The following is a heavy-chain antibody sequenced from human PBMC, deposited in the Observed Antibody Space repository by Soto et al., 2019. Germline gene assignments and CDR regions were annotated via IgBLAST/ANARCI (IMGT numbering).Heavy chain of an antibody. J-gene: IGHJ6*02. CDR3: ARDRQVAYYYGMNV. V-gene: IGHV4-59*01. CDR2: LYYSGST. Sequence: QVQLQESGPGLVKPSETLSLTCTVSGGSISSYYWCWIRQPPGQGLEWIGYLYYSGSTNYNPSLMCRVTIAVDTSKNQFSLKLSSVAAADTAVYYCARDRQVAYYYGMNVWGQGTTVIVSS. CDR1: GGSISSYY.